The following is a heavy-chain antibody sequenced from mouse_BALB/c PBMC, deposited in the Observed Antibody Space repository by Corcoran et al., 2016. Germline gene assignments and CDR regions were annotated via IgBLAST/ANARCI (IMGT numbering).Heavy chain of an antibody. CDR3: GYYAMDY. CDR2: INPYNDGT. J-gene: IGHJ4*01. CDR1: GYTFTSYV. V-gene: IGHV1S136*01. Sequence: EVQLQQSGPELVRPGASVKMSCKPSGYTFTSYVMHWVKQKPGQGLEWIGYINPYNDGTKYNEKFKGKATLTSDKSSSTAYMELSSLTSEDSAVYYCGYYAMDYWGQGTSVTVSS.